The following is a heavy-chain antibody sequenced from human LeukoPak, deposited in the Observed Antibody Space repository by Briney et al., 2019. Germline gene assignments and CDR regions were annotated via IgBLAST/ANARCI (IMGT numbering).Heavy chain of an antibody. V-gene: IGHV4-61*02. J-gene: IGHJ6*03. D-gene: IGHD6-6*01. CDR2: IYTSGST. Sequence: SQTLSLTCTVSGGSISSGSYYWSWIRQPAGKGLEWIGRIYTSGSTNYNPSLKSRVTISVDTSKNQFSLKLSSVTAADTAVYYCARLYSNSPRHMDVWGKGTTVTVSS. CDR3: ARLYSNSPRHMDV. CDR1: GGSISSGSYY.